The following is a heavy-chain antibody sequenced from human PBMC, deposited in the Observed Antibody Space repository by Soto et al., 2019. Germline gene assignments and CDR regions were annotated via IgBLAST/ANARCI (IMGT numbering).Heavy chain of an antibody. J-gene: IGHJ6*02. CDR1: GFTFSSYA. Sequence: VGSLRLSCAASGFTFSSYAMSWVRQAPGKGLEWVSAISGSGGSTYYADSVKGRFTISRDNSKNTLYLQMNSLRAEDTAVYYCAKDSPRWNYQYSMDVWGQGTTVTVSS. CDR2: ISGSGGST. V-gene: IGHV3-23*01. CDR3: AKDSPRWNYQYSMDV.